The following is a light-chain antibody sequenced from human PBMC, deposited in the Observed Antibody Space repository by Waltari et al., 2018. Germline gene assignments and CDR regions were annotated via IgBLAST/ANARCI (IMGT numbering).Light chain of an antibody. J-gene: IGKJ2*01. CDR1: QDISNY. Sequence: QMTQSPSSLSASVGDRVTITCQASQDISNYLNWYQQKPGKAPKLLIYDASNLETGVPSRFSGSGSGTDFTFTISSLQPEDIATYYCQQYDNLPYTFGQGTKLEIK. CDR2: DAS. V-gene: IGKV1-33*01. CDR3: QQYDNLPYT.